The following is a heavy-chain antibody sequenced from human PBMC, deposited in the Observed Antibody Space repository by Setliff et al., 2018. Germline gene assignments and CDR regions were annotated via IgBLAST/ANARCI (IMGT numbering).Heavy chain of an antibody. Sequence: LRLSCAASGFTFSNYEMNWVRQAPGKGLEWVSYINSGGSLIYYADSVQGRFTISRDNAKNSLYLQMNSLRAEDTALYYCAKNIGPDYYYYYMDVWGKGTTVTVSS. V-gene: IGHV3-48*03. CDR1: GFTFSNYE. CDR3: AKNIGPDYYYYYMDV. J-gene: IGHJ6*03. D-gene: IGHD2-15*01. CDR2: INSGGSLI.